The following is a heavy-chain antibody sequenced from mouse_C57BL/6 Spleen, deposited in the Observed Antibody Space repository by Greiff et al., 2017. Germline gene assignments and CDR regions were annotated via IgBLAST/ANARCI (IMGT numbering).Heavy chain of an antibody. J-gene: IGHJ4*01. CDR1: GFTFSDYG. CDR3: ARMGYYGSRDYAMDY. Sequence: EVKLVESGGGLVKPGGSLKLSCAASGFTFSDYGMHWVRQAPEKGLEWVAYISSGSSTIYYADTVKGRLTISRDNAKNTLFLQMTSLRSEDTAMYYCARMGYYGSRDYAMDYWGQGTSVTVSS. D-gene: IGHD1-1*01. CDR2: ISSGSSTI. V-gene: IGHV5-17*01.